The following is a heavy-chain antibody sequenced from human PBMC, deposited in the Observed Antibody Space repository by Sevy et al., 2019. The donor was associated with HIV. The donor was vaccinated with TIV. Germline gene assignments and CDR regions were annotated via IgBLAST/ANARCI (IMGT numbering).Heavy chain of an antibody. D-gene: IGHD3-16*02. Sequence: GGSLRLSCAASGFTFSSFAMSWVRQAPGKGLEWVSGIRGTGGDTYFADSVKGRFTNSRDNSKNTLFLQMNSRRAQDTAVYYCAKTLGGYGFGGPMDVWGPGTTVTVSS. CDR3: AKTLGGYGFGGPMDV. CDR2: IRGTGGDT. J-gene: IGHJ6*02. CDR1: GFTFSSFA. V-gene: IGHV3-23*01.